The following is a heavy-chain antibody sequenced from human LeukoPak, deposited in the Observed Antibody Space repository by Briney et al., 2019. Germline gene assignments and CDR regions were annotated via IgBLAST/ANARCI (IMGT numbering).Heavy chain of an antibody. V-gene: IGHV3-53*04. J-gene: IGHJ5*02. CDR2: IYSGGST. CDR3: ARSLYSSSWYGWFDP. Sequence: GGSLRPSCAASGFTVSSNYMSWVRQAPGKGLEWVSVIYSGGSTYYADSVKGRFTISRHNSKNTLYLQMNSLRAEDTAVYYCARSLYSSSWYGWFDPWGQGTLVTVSS. CDR1: GFTVSSNY. D-gene: IGHD6-13*01.